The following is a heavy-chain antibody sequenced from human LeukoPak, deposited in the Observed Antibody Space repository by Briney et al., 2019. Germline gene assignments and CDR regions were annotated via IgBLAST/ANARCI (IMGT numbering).Heavy chain of an antibody. Sequence: GGSLRLSCAASGFTFSSYSMNWVRQAPGKGLEWVSSISSSSSYIYYADSVKGRFTISRDNAKNSLYLQMNSLRAEDTAVYYCARVRSSSWSFDYWGQGTLVTVSS. CDR3: ARVRSSSWSFDY. J-gene: IGHJ4*02. D-gene: IGHD6-13*01. CDR1: GFTFSSYS. V-gene: IGHV3-21*01. CDR2: ISSSSSYI.